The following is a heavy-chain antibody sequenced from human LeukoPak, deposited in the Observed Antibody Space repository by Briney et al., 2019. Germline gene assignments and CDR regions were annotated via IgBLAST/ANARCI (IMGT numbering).Heavy chain of an antibody. CDR3: ARTGELELPGYYGMDV. Sequence: GGSLRLSCAASGFTFSSYAMHWVRQAPGKGLEWVAVISYDGSNKYYADSVKGRFTISSDNSKNTLYLQMNSLRAEDTAVYYCARTGELELPGYYGMDVWGQGTTVTVSS. CDR1: GFTFSSYA. D-gene: IGHD1-7*01. V-gene: IGHV3-30-3*01. CDR2: ISYDGSNK. J-gene: IGHJ6*02.